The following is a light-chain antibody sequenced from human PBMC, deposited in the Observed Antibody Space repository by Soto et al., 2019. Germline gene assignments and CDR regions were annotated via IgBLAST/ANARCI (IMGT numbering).Light chain of an antibody. Sequence: QSALTQPASVSGSPGQSITISCSGTSSDIGSYNHVAWYQQFPGKSPKLMIYAVSERPPGVSDRFSGSKSGITASLTISGLQTEDEADYYCISYTDRQSYLFGTGTKVTVL. J-gene: IGLJ1*01. V-gene: IGLV2-14*03. CDR2: AVS. CDR3: ISYTDRQSYL. CDR1: SSDIGSYNH.